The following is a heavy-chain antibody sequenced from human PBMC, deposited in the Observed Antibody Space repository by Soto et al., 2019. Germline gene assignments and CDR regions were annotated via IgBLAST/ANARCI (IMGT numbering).Heavy chain of an antibody. CDR1: GFSLSTSGVG. V-gene: IGHV2-5*02. CDR3: EHRPAYDISTGYYPFDY. J-gene: IGHJ4*02. D-gene: IGHD3-9*01. Sequence: SGPTLVNPTQTLTLTCTFSGFSLSTSGVGVAWIRQPPGKALEWLALIYWDDGKRYSPSLKTRLNITKDTSKNQVVLTLTNVDPVDTATYYCEHRPAYDISTGYYPFDYWGQGSLVTVSS. CDR2: IYWDDGK.